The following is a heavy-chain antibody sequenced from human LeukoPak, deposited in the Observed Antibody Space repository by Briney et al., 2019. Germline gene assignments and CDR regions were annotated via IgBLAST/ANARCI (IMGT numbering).Heavy chain of an antibody. D-gene: IGHD3-3*01. V-gene: IGHV3-23*01. CDR2: IGGRDDRT. Sequence: GGSLRLSCAASGFTLPGHTMTWLRQAPGKGLEWVSIIGGRDDRTYYADFVKGRFTISRDNSKNILYLQMNNLRAEDTAVYYCAKDPNPLYNLWSGYKWGQGTLVTVSS. J-gene: IGHJ4*02. CDR1: GFTLPGHT. CDR3: AKDPNPLYNLWSGYK.